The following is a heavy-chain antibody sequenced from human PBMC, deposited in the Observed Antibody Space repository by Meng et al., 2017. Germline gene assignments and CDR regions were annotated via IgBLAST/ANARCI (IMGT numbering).Heavy chain of an antibody. CDR2: IIPILGIA. CDR3: ARGFTVTTPILY. J-gene: IGHJ4*02. Sequence: SVKVSCKASGGTFSSYTISWVRQAPGQGLEWIGRIIPILGIANYAQKFQGRVTITADKSTSTAYMELSSLRSEDTAVYYCARGFTVTTPILYWGQGTLVTVSS. D-gene: IGHD4-17*01. CDR1: GGTFSSYT. V-gene: IGHV1-69*02.